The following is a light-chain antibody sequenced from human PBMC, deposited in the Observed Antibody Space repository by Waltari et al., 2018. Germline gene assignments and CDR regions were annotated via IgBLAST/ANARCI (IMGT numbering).Light chain of an antibody. CDR2: DVS. CDR3: CSYAGSYTFDVV. CDR1: RSDVGGYNY. Sequence: QSALTQPRAVSGSPGQSVTISCTGTRSDVGGYNYVSWYQQHPGKAPQLMIYDVSKRPSGVPDRFSGSKSGNTASLTISGLQAEDEADYYCCSYAGSYTFDVVFGGGTKLTVL. V-gene: IGLV2-11*02. J-gene: IGLJ2*01.